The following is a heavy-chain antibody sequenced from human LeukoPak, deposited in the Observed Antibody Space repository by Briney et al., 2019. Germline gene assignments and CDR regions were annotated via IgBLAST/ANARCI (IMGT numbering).Heavy chain of an antibody. V-gene: IGHV3-74*01. CDR2: INSDGSTT. Sequence: GSLRLSCAASGFTFSSYWMHWVRQAPGKGLVWVSRINSDGSTTNYADSVKGRFTISRDNAKNTLYLQMNSLRADDTAVYYCARSRWLDAFDYRGQGTLVTVSS. CDR1: GFTFSSYW. D-gene: IGHD6-19*01. CDR3: ARSRWLDAFDY. J-gene: IGHJ4*02.